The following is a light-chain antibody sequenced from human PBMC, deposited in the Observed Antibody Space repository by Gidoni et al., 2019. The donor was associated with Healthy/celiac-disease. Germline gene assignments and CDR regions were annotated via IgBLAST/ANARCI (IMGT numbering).Light chain of an antibody. CDR3: QQRSNWLPWT. J-gene: IGKJ1*01. CDR1: QSVSIY. CDR2: DAS. V-gene: IGKV3-11*01. Sequence: EIVLTQSPATLSVSPGDRAPLSCRASQSVSIYLAWYQQKPGQAPRLLIYDASNRATGIPARFSGSGSGTDFTLTISSLVPEDFAVYYCQQRSNWLPWTFGQGTKVEIK.